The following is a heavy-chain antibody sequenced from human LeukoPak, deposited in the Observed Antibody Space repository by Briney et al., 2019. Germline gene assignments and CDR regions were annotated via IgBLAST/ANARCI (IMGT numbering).Heavy chain of an antibody. V-gene: IGHV3-23*01. D-gene: IGHD3-3*01. CDR3: AKDLEHYDFWSGLGSNWFDP. CDR1: GFTFSSYA. J-gene: IGHJ5*02. Sequence: GGSLRLSCVASGFTFSSYAMSWVRQAPGKGLEWVSAISGSGGSTYYADSVKGRFTISRDNSKNTLYLQMNSLRAEDTAAYYCAKDLEHYDFWSGLGSNWFDPWGQGTLVTVSS. CDR2: ISGSGGST.